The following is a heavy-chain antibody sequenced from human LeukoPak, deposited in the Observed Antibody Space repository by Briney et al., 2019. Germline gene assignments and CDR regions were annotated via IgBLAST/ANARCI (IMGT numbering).Heavy chain of an antibody. D-gene: IGHD2-8*01. CDR3: ARGNGFIIDY. CDR2: INQDGTER. Sequence: GGSLRLSCTASGFTFPGFWMTWVRQAPGKGLEWVANINQDGTERYYADSVKGRFTISRDNAKNSLYLQMNSLRAEDTAVYYCARGNGFIIDYWGQGTLVTVSS. V-gene: IGHV3-7*01. CDR1: GFTFPGFW. J-gene: IGHJ4*02.